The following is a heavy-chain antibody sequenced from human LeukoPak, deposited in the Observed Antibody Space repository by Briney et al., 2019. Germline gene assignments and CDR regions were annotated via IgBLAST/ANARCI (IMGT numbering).Heavy chain of an antibody. CDR3: ARVVCAAAGCRYFDY. D-gene: IGHD6-13*01. V-gene: IGHV4-59*01. Sequence: SETLSLTCTVSGGSISSYYGSWIRQPPGEGLEWIGYIYYSGSTNYNPSLKSRVTISVDTSKNQFSLNLSSVTAADTAVYYCARVVCAAAGCRYFDYWGQGTPVTVSS. J-gene: IGHJ4*02. CDR2: IYYSGST. CDR1: GGSISSYY.